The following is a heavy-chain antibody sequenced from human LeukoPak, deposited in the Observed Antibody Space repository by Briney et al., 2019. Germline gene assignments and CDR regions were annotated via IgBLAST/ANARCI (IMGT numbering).Heavy chain of an antibody. D-gene: IGHD5-12*01. CDR1: GFTFSSYA. CDR3: AKDWDIVATITGDAFDI. V-gene: IGHV3-23*01. J-gene: IGHJ3*02. Sequence: GGSLRLSCAASGFTFSSYAMSWVRQAPGKGLEWVSAISGSGGSTYYVDSVKGRFTISRDNSKNTLYLQMNSLRAEDTAVYYCAKDWDIVATITGDAFDIWGQGTMVTVSS. CDR2: ISGSGGST.